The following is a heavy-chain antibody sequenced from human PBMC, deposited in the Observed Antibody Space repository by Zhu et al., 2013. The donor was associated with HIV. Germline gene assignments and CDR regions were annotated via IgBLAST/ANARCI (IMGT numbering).Heavy chain of an antibody. D-gene: IGHD2-21*02. V-gene: IGHV1-69*01. CDR3: ARGLFGGNSSSFDWYFDL. J-gene: IGHJ2*01. Sequence: QVQLVQSGAEVKKPGSSVKVSCKASGGTFSSYAISWVRQAPGQGLEWMGGIIPIFGTANYAQKFQGRVTITADESTSTAYMELSSLRSEDTAVYYCARGLFGGNSSSFDWYFDLWGRGTLVTVSS. CDR1: GGTFSSYA. CDR2: IIPIFGTA.